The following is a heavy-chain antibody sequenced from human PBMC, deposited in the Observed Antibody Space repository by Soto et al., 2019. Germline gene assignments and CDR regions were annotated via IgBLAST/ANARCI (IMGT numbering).Heavy chain of an antibody. Sequence: SVKVSCKASGGTFSSYTISWVRQAPGQGLEWMGRIIPILGIANYAQKFQGRVTITADKSTSTAYMELSSLRSEDTAVYYCAREPVRNNWNSVIIWFHPWGKGSLVTVSS. CDR2: IIPILGIA. CDR1: GGTFSSYT. D-gene: IGHD1-7*01. J-gene: IGHJ5*02. CDR3: AREPVRNNWNSVIIWFHP. V-gene: IGHV1-69*04.